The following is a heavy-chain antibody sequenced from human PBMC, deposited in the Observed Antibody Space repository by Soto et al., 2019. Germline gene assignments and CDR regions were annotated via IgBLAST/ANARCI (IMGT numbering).Heavy chain of an antibody. J-gene: IGHJ4*02. D-gene: IGHD6-6*01. V-gene: IGHV3-30*18. Sequence: PGGSLRLSCAASGFTFSSYGMHWVRQAPGKGLEWVAVISYDGSNKYYADSVKGRFTISRDNSKNTLYLQMNSLRAEDTAVYYCAKQIKKDSSSPFDYWGQGTLVTVSS. CDR1: GFTFSSYG. CDR2: ISYDGSNK. CDR3: AKQIKKDSSSPFDY.